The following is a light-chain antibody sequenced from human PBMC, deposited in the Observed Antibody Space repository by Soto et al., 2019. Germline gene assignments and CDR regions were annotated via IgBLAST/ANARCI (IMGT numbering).Light chain of an antibody. CDR3: QQYGSSPTWT. V-gene: IGKV3-20*01. Sequence: ESVLTQAPGTLSLSPGERATLSCRASQSVSSNYLAWYQQKPGQAPRLIIYGAYTRATGIPDRFSGSGSGTDFTLTISRLEPEDSAVYYCQQYGSSPTWTCGQGTKVDI. J-gene: IGKJ1*01. CDR2: GAY. CDR1: QSVSSNY.